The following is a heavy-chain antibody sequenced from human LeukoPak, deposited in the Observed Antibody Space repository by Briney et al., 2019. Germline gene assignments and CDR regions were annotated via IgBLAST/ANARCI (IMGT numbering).Heavy chain of an antibody. CDR1: GFTFSSHW. D-gene: IGHD4-23*01. CDR2: IKTDGTST. Sequence: GGSLRLSSVASGFTFSSHWMYWVRHAPGKGLVWVSGIKTDGTSTVYADSVRGRFTVSRDSAKNTVYLQMNGLRAEDTAVYYAVRVNGGYGGTCYYWGRGTRVMVS. CDR3: VRVNGGYGGTCYY. J-gene: IGHJ4*02. V-gene: IGHV3-74*01.